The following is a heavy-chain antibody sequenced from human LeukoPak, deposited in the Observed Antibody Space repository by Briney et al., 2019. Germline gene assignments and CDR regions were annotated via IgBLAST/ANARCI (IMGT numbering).Heavy chain of an antibody. D-gene: IGHD3-9*01. CDR2: ISSSSSYI. V-gene: IGHV3-21*01. CDR3: ARDERPPYYDILTGYYSRGYYYYGMDV. J-gene: IGHJ6*02. Sequence: GGSLRLSCAASGFTFSSYSMNWVRQVPGKGLEWVSSISSSSSYIYYADSVKGRFTISRDNAKNSLYLQMNSLRAEDTAVYYCARDERPPYYDILTGYYSRGYYYYGMDVWGQGTTVTVSS. CDR1: GFTFSSYS.